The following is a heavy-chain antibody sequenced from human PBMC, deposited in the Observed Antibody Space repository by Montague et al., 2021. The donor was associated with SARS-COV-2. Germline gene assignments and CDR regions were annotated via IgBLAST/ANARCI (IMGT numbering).Heavy chain of an antibody. CDR3: ARRGYTGSDYFDY. CDR2: VYHSGYT. Sequence: SETRSLTCSVSGFSISSGFYWAWIRQSPGKGPEWICTVYHSGYTHYNPXXKCRVTVSIDTSKNQFSLTVTSVTAADTAVYFCARRGYTGSDYFDYWGQGTLVTVSS. CDR1: GFSISSGFY. V-gene: IGHV4-38-2*01. D-gene: IGHD5-12*01. J-gene: IGHJ4*02.